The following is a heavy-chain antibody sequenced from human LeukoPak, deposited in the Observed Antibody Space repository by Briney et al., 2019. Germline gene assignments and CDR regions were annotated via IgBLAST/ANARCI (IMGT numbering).Heavy chain of an antibody. V-gene: IGHV1-2*02. J-gene: IGHJ5*02. D-gene: IGHD3-3*01. CDR1: GYTFSDFY. CDR2: INPNSGGT. Sequence: ASVKVSCKCFGYTFSDFYIHWVRQGPGQGLEWLGRINPNSGGTNYAQTFQGRVTMTRDMSISTAYMELSRLRSDDTAAYYCARVPNFWSGHNWFDPWGQATLVTVSA. CDR3: ARVPNFWSGHNWFDP.